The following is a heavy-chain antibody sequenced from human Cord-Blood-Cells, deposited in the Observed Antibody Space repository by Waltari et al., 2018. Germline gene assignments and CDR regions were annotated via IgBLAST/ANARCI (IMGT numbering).Heavy chain of an antibody. V-gene: IGHV3-48*03. D-gene: IGHD4-17*01. CDR3: ARDLPTVTTYFDL. Sequence: EVQLVESGGGLVQPGGSLRLSCAASGFTFSSYEMNWVRRAPGKVLGWVSYISSSGSTIYYADSVKGRFTISRDNAKNSLYLQMNSLRAEDTAVYYCARDLPTVTTYFDLWGRGTLVTVSS. J-gene: IGHJ2*01. CDR2: ISSSGSTI. CDR1: GFTFSSYE.